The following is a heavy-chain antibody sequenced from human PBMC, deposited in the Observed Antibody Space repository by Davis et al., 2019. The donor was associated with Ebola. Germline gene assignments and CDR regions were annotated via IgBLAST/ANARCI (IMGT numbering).Heavy chain of an antibody. CDR1: GYTFTSYY. J-gene: IGHJ6*02. CDR2: INPSGGST. D-gene: IGHD3-22*01. Sequence: ASVKVSCKASGYTFTSYYMHWVRQAPGQGLEWMGIINPSGGSTSYAQKFQGRVTITRDTSASTAYMELSSLRSEDTAVYYCARYVGLFDVWGQGTTVTVSS. CDR3: ARYVGLFDV. V-gene: IGHV1-46*01.